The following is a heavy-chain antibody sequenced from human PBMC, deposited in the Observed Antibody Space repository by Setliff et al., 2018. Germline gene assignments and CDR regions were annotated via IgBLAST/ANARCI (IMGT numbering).Heavy chain of an antibody. D-gene: IGHD3-3*01. J-gene: IGHJ4*02. V-gene: IGHV4-4*02. CDR3: ARRETYYNFWSGYYAY. CDR2: IYHSGST. CDR1: GGSISSSNW. Sequence: SETLSLTCAVSGGSISSSNWWSWVRQPPGKGLEWIGEIYHSGSTNYNPSLKSRVTISVDKSKNQFSLNLSSMTAADTAVYYCARRETYYNFWSGYYAYWGQGTLVTVSS.